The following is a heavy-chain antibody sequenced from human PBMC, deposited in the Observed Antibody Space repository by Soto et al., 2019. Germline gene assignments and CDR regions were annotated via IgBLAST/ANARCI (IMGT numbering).Heavy chain of an antibody. CDR2: INHSGST. D-gene: IGHD2-2*01. CDR3: ARAGDIVVLAGYYYYGMDV. Sequence: PSETLSLTCAVYGGSFSGYYWSWIRQPPGKGLEWIGEINHSGSTNYNPSLKSRVTITVDTSKNQFSLKLSSVTAADTAVYYCARAGDIVVLAGYYYYGMDVWGQGTTVTVS. J-gene: IGHJ6*02. V-gene: IGHV4-34*01. CDR1: GGSFSGYY.